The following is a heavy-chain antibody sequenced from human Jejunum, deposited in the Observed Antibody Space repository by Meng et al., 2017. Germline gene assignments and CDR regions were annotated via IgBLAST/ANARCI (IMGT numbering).Heavy chain of an antibody. Sequence: VQPQWSGPGMVRPAETLSRLCAGSGGSSSSSGYQWGWIRQPPGKGLEWIGYASTNYNPSLKSRVTISVDTSKNQFSLKLTSVTAADTAVYYCARDHWGSLDYWGQGVLVTVSS. CDR3: ARDHWGSLDY. CDR2: AST. V-gene: IGHV4-61*08. CDR1: GGSSSSSGYQ. J-gene: IGHJ4*02. D-gene: IGHD7-27*01.